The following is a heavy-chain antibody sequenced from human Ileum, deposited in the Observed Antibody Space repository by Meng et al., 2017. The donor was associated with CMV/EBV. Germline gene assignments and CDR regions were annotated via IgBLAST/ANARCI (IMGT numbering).Heavy chain of an antibody. Sequence: CKASGYTFTSDNVIWVRQPPGQGPEWMGWIDTNTGHPTYAQGFTGRFVFSLDTSVSTAYLQISSLKAEDTAVYYCARDGLSGRYFDYWGQGTLVTVSS. CDR3: ARDGLSGRYFDY. J-gene: IGHJ4*02. CDR1: GYTFTSDN. V-gene: IGHV7-4-1*02. D-gene: IGHD1-26*01. CDR2: IDTNTGHP.